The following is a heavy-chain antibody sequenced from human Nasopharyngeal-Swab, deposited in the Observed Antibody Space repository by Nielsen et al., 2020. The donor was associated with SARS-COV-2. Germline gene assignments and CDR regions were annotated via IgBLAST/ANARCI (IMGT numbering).Heavy chain of an antibody. Sequence: GESLKISCAASGFTFSDYYMSWIRQAPGKGLEWVSYISSSSSYTNYADSVKGRFTISRDNAKNSLYLQMNSLRAEDTAVYYCAKDASRITIFGVVSHFDYWGQGTLVTISS. V-gene: IGHV3-11*06. D-gene: IGHD3-3*01. J-gene: IGHJ4*02. CDR2: ISSSSSYT. CDR1: GFTFSDYY. CDR3: AKDASRITIFGVVSHFDY.